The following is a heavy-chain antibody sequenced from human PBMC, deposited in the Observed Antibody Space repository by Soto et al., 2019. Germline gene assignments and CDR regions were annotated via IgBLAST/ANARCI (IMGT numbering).Heavy chain of an antibody. CDR1: GGSISSGDYY. D-gene: IGHD5-12*01. CDR2: IYYSGST. J-gene: IGHJ4*02. Sequence: SETLSLTCTVSGGSISSGDYYWSWIRQPPGKGLEWIGCIYYSGSTYYNPSLKSRVTISVDTSKNQFSLKLSSVTAADTAVYYCARERVATSHFDYWGQGTLVTVSS. V-gene: IGHV4-30-4*01. CDR3: ARERVATSHFDY.